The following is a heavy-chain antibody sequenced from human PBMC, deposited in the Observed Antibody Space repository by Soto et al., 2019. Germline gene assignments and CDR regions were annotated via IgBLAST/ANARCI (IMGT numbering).Heavy chain of an antibody. V-gene: IGHV3-43*01. CDR3: AKDAITRGDYLPDAFDI. D-gene: IGHD4-17*01. Sequence: GGSLRLSCAASGFTFDDYTMHWVRQAPGKGLEWVSLISWDGGSTYYADSVKGRFTISRDNSKNSLYLQMNSLRTEDTALYYCAKDAITRGDYLPDAFDIWGQGTMVTVSS. CDR1: GFTFDDYT. J-gene: IGHJ3*02. CDR2: ISWDGGST.